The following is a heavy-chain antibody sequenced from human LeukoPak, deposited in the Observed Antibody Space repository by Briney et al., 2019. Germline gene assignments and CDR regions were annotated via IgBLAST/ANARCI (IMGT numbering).Heavy chain of an antibody. Sequence: SETLSLTCTVSGGSISSSSYYWGWIRQPPGKGLEWIGSIYYSGSTYYNPSLKSRVTISVDTSKNQFSLKLSSVTAADTAVYYCARGVSFWSGYYSSAKNWFDPWGQGTLVTVSS. V-gene: IGHV4-39*07. CDR1: GGSISSSSYY. D-gene: IGHD3-3*01. CDR2: IYYSGST. CDR3: ARGVSFWSGYYSSAKNWFDP. J-gene: IGHJ5*02.